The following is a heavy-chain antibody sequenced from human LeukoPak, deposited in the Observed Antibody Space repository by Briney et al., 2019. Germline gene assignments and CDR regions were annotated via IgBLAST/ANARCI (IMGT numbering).Heavy chain of an antibody. J-gene: IGHJ4*02. CDR1: GGSISSSSYY. D-gene: IGHD5-24*01. CDR2: VFYSGST. Sequence: PSETLSLTCTVSGGSISSSSYYWVWMRQPPGQELEWIGYVFYSGSTKYNPSLKSRVVISVDTSKNQFSLKLSSVTAADTAVYYCARIGDGYNYYYFDSWGQGTLVTVSS. CDR3: ARIGDGYNYYYFDS. V-gene: IGHV4-61*05.